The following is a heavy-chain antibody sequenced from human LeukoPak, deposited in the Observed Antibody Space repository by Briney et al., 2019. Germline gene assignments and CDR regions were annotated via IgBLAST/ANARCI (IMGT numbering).Heavy chain of an antibody. V-gene: IGHV3-7*01. J-gene: IGHJ4*02. D-gene: IGHD2-15*01. CDR1: GFTFSSYW. CDR2: MNQDGSEK. Sequence: GGSLRLSCAASGFTFSSYWMTWVRQAPGKGLEYVANMNQDGSEKYYLDSVKGRFTISRDNAKNSLYLQMSSLRAEDTAVYYCVTDRSWLFDYWGQGTLVTVSS. CDR3: VTDRSWLFDY.